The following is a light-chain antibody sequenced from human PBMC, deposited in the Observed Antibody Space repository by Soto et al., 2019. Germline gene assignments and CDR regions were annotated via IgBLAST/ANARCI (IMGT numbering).Light chain of an antibody. CDR2: AAS. Sequence: IQLTQSPSSLSASVGDRVTITCRASQDIAIYLAWYQQKPGESPKLLIYAASTLYGGVPSRFSGSGSGTDFARTITSLQAEDLETYYCQQHRMYPSTFGGGTKVEIK. CDR3: QQHRMYPST. V-gene: IGKV1-9*01. J-gene: IGKJ4*01. CDR1: QDIAIY.